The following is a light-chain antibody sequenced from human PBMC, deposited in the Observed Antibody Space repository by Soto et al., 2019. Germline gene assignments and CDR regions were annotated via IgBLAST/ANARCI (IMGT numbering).Light chain of an antibody. CDR1: QSGSGN. CDR3: QQYNNWPWT. CDR2: GAS. Sequence: EIVMTQSPATLSVSPGERATLSCRASQSGSGNLAWYQQNPGQAPRLLIYGASTRATGIPARFSGSGSVTEFTLTISSLQSEDFAVYYCQQYNNWPWTFGQGTKVEIK. V-gene: IGKV3-15*01. J-gene: IGKJ1*01.